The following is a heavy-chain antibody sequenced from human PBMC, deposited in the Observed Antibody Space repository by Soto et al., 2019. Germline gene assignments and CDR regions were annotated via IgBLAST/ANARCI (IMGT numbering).Heavy chain of an antibody. D-gene: IGHD1-26*01. V-gene: IGHV1-2*04. CDR3: AMSVERIVVDAFDI. CDR1: GYTFTGYY. CDR2: INPNSGGT. J-gene: IGHJ3*02. Sequence: QVQLVQSGAEVKKPGASVKVSCKASGYTFTGYYMHWVRQAPGQGLEWMGWINPNSGGTNYAQKFQGWVTMTSDTAISTAYMELSRLRSDDTAVYYCAMSVERIVVDAFDIWGQGTMVTVSS.